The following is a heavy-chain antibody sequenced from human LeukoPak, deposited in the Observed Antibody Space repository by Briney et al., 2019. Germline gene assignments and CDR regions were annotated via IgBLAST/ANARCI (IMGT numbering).Heavy chain of an antibody. V-gene: IGHV3-23*01. D-gene: IGHD3-22*01. Sequence: PGGSLRLSCAASGFTFSSYAMSWVRQAPGKGLEWVSAISGSGGSTYYADSVKGRFTISRDNSKNTLYLQMNSLRAEDTAVYYCAKAQRLHYYDSSGYYLPQYYFDYWGQGTLVTVSS. CDR3: AKAQRLHYYDSSGYYLPQYYFDY. J-gene: IGHJ4*02. CDR1: GFTFSSYA. CDR2: ISGSGGST.